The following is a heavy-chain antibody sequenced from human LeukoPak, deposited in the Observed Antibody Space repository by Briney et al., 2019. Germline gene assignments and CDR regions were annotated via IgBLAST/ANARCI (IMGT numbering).Heavy chain of an antibody. D-gene: IGHD6-13*01. Sequence: ASVKVSCKASGYTFTSYAMHWVRQAPGQGLEWMGWINAGNGNTKYSQKFQGRVTITRDTSASTAYMELSSLRSEDTAVYYCARVVSWYHYFDYWDQGTLVTVSS. CDR1: GYTFTSYA. V-gene: IGHV1-3*01. CDR3: ARVVSWYHYFDY. CDR2: INAGNGNT. J-gene: IGHJ4*02.